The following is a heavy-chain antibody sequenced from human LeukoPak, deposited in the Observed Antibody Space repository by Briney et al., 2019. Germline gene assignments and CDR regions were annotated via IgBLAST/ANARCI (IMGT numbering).Heavy chain of an antibody. CDR2: ISSSGSTI. D-gene: IGHD2-15*01. J-gene: IGHJ2*01. CDR1: GFTFSDYY. Sequence: PGGSLRLSCAASGFTFSDYYMSWIRQAPGKGLEWVSYISSSGSTIYYADSVKGRFTISRDNAKNSLYLQMNSLRAEDTAVYYCASKGYCSGCSCYGNWYFDLWGRGTLVTVSS. V-gene: IGHV3-11*01. CDR3: ASKGYCSGCSCYGNWYFDL.